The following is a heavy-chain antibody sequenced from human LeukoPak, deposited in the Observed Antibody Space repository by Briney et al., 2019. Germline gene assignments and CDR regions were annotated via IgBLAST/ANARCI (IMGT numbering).Heavy chain of an antibody. J-gene: IGHJ4*02. V-gene: IGHV3-30*02. CDR2: IRYDGSNK. Sequence: GGSLRLSCAAPGFTFSSYGMHWVRQAPGKGLEWVAFIRYDGSNKYYADSVKGRFTISRDNSKNTLYLQMNSLRAEDTAVYYCAKVVVGIAVAGGRPLDYWGQGTLVTVSS. CDR3: AKVVVGIAVAGGRPLDY. D-gene: IGHD6-19*01. CDR1: GFTFSSYG.